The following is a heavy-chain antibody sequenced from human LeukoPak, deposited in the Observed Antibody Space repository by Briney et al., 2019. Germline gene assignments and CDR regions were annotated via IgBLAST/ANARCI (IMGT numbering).Heavy chain of an antibody. CDR2: IYHSGST. Sequence: SETLSLTCAVSGYSISSGYYWGWIRQPPGKGLEWIGSIYHSGSTYYNPSLKIRVTISVDTSKNQFSLKLSSVTAADTAVYYCATSYFDYWGQGTLVTVSS. J-gene: IGHJ4*02. CDR3: ATSYFDY. V-gene: IGHV4-38-2*01. CDR1: GYSISSGYY.